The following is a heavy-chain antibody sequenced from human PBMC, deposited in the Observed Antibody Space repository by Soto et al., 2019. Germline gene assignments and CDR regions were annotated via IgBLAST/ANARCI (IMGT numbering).Heavy chain of an antibody. J-gene: IGHJ6*02. Sequence: QVQLVESGGGVVQPGRSLRLSCAASGFTFSSYGVHWVRQAPGKGLEWVALMSHDGSKEYYADSVKGRFTISRDNSKNTLYLEINSLRPEDTAVYYCARGRIRGVIGMDVWGQGTTVTVSS. CDR1: GFTFSSYG. CDR2: MSHDGSKE. D-gene: IGHD3-10*01. V-gene: IGHV3-30*04. CDR3: ARGRIRGVIGMDV.